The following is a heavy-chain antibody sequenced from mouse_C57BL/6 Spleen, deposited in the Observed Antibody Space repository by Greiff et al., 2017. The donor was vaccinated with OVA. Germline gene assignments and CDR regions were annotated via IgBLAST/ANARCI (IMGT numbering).Heavy chain of an antibody. CDR1: GYTFTDYN. D-gene: IGHD2-3*01. J-gene: IGHJ4*01. CDR3: ARRGFYDGYYYAMDY. Sequence: VQLQQSGPELVKPGASVKMSCKASGYTFTDYNMHWVKQSHGKSLEWIGYINPNNGGTSYNQKFKGKATLTVNKSSSTAYMELRSLTSEVSAVYYCARRGFYDGYYYAMDYWGQGTSVTVS. V-gene: IGHV1-22*01. CDR2: INPNNGGT.